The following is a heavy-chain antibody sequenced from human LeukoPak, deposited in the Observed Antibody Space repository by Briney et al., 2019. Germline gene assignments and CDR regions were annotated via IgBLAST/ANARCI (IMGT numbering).Heavy chain of an antibody. CDR3: ARVGEEYPDY. CDR1: GGSISNTNYY. V-gene: IGHV4-39*07. D-gene: IGHD4-17*01. J-gene: IGHJ4*02. Sequence: SETLSLTCTVSGGSISNTNYYWAWIRQPPGRGLEWIGSIYYTGTTFDNPSLKSRVTLSVDTSKNQFSLKLSSVTAADTAVYYCARVGEEYPDYWGQGTLVTVSS. CDR2: IYYTGTT.